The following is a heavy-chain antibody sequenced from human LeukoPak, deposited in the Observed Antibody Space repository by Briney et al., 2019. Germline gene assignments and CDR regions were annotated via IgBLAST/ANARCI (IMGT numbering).Heavy chain of an antibody. Sequence: GGSLRLSCAASGFTVSSNYMSWVRQAPGKGLEWVSYINSGSSFIYYADSVKGRFTISRDNAKNSLYLQMNSLRDEDTAVYYCARDDYYYGSGSYVPFDYWGQGTLVTVSS. CDR2: INSGSSFI. CDR3: ARDDYYYGSGSYVPFDY. CDR1: GFTVSSNY. J-gene: IGHJ4*02. V-gene: IGHV3-48*02. D-gene: IGHD3-10*01.